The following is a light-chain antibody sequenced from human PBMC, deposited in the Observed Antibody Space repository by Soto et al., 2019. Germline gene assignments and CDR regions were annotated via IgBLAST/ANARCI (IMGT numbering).Light chain of an antibody. V-gene: IGKV1-39*01. CDR1: QTIGTY. CDR3: QQSYNTPLT. J-gene: IGKJ1*01. Sequence: IEVTQSPSSLAAPLGDRVTITCRASQTIGTYVNWYRQKSGAAPELLIYDASTLQSGVPSRFRGGASGTDFTLTISSLQLDDFETYYCQQSYNTPLTFGQGTKVEIX. CDR2: DAS.